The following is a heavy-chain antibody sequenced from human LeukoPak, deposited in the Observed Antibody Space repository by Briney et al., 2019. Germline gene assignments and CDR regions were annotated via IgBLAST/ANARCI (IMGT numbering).Heavy chain of an antibody. D-gene: IGHD4-23*01. J-gene: IGHJ3*02. V-gene: IGHV4-59*08. Sequence: KPSETPSLTCTVSGGSFSSYYWSWIRQPPGKGLEWIGYIYYSGGTNYNPSLKSRVTISVDTSKNQFSLKLSSVTAADTAMYYCARMAYGGSYAFDIWGQGTMVTVSS. CDR1: GGSFSSYY. CDR2: IYYSGGT. CDR3: ARMAYGGSYAFDI.